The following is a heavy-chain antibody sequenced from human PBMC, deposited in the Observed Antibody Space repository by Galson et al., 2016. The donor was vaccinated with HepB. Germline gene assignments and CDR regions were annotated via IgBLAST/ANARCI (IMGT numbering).Heavy chain of an antibody. J-gene: IGHJ4*02. V-gene: IGHV1-18*01. CDR2: ISAYNGVP. CDR3: ARGRAVAQRWYFDY. Sequence: SVKVSCKASGYSFISYGISWVRQAPGQGLEWMGWISAYNGVPDYAQNVQGRVTMTTDTSTSTAYMELRNLTFDDTAVYYCARGRAVAQRWYFDYWGQGTLVTVSS. CDR1: GYSFISYG. D-gene: IGHD4-23*01.